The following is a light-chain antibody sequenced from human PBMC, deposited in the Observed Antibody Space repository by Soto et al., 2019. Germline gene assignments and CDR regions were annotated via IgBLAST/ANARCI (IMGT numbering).Light chain of an antibody. V-gene: IGLV2-14*01. CDR1: SSDVGGYNY. CDR2: EVS. Sequence: QSVLTQPASVSGSPGQSITISCTGTSSDVGGYNYVSWYQQHPGKAPKLMIYEVSNRPSGVSNRFSGSKSGNTASLTISGLHADDEADYYCSSYTSSSLYVFGTGTKVTVL. CDR3: SSYTSSSLYV. J-gene: IGLJ1*01.